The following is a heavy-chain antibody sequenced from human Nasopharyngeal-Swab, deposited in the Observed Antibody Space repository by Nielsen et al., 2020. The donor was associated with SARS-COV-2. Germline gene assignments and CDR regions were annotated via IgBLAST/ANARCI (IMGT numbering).Heavy chain of an antibody. Sequence: SETLSLTCTVSGGSVSTVRNYWTWIRQPPGKGLEWIGYVYYSGSTKYNLSLKRRVTISIEMSQNQFSLELRSVTAADTAVYYCVRDFVTIDYRYFDLWGRGTLVTVSS. D-gene: IGHD4-17*01. CDR2: VYYSGST. J-gene: IGHJ2*01. CDR1: GGSVSTVRNY. CDR3: VRDFVTIDYRYFDL. V-gene: IGHV4-61*01.